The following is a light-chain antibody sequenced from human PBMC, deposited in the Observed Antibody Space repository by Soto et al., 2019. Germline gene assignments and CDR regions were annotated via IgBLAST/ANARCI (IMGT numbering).Light chain of an antibody. J-gene: IGKJ5*01. Sequence: EIVLTQSPATLFLSPGERATLSCRASQSVTTLLAWYQQKPGQAPRLLIQDASNRATGIPPRFSGSGSGTDFTLTITPLEPDDFVVYFCQQYDSSPITFGQGTRLEIK. CDR1: QSVTTL. V-gene: IGKV3-11*01. CDR2: DAS. CDR3: QQYDSSPIT.